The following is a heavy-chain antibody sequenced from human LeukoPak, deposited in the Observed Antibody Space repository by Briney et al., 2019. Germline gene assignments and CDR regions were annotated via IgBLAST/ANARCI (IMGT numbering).Heavy chain of an antibody. J-gene: IGHJ4*02. CDR3: ARYSESYHAIDY. Sequence: GGSLRLSCAASGFTSSFYWMHWVRQAPGKGLVWVSRINSEGTSTSYADSVKGRFTISRDNAENTLYLQMNSLRAEDTALYCCARYSESYHAIDYWGQGTLVTVSS. D-gene: IGHD1-26*01. V-gene: IGHV3-74*01. CDR2: INSEGTST. CDR1: GFTSSFYW.